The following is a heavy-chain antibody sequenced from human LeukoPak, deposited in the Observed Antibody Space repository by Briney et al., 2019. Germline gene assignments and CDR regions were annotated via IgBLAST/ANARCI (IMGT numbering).Heavy chain of an antibody. Sequence: SGTLSLTCAVYGGSFSGYYWSWIRQPPGKGLEWIGEINHSGSTNYNPSLKSRVTISVDTSKNQFSLKLSSVTAADTAVYYCARGGDTATYYFDYWGQGTLVTVS. D-gene: IGHD5-18*01. CDR3: ARGGDTATYYFDY. J-gene: IGHJ4*02. V-gene: IGHV4-34*01. CDR1: GGSFSGYY. CDR2: INHSGST.